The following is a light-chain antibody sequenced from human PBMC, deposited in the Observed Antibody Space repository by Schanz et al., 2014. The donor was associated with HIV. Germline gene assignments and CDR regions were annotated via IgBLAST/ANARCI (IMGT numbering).Light chain of an antibody. CDR2: DAS. J-gene: IGKJ3*01. V-gene: IGKV3-20*01. Sequence: EIVLTQSPATLSLSPGERATLSCRASQSVSTTSLAWYQQKPGQAPRLLIYDASSRATGIPDRFSGSGSGTDFTLTISRLEPEDFAVYYCQQYGSSPPAFGPGTKVHIK. CDR1: QSVSTTS. CDR3: QQYGSSPPA.